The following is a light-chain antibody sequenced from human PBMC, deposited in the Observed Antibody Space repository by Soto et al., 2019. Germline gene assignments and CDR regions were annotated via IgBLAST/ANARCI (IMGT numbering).Light chain of an antibody. Sequence: DIQMTQSPSTLSGSVGDRVTITCRASQTISSWLAWYQQKPGKAPKLLIYKASTLKSGVPSRFSGSGSGTEFKLTISSLQPDDFATYYRQHYNSYSEAFGQGTKVELK. J-gene: IGKJ1*01. CDR3: QHYNSYSEA. V-gene: IGKV1-5*03. CDR2: KAS. CDR1: QTISSW.